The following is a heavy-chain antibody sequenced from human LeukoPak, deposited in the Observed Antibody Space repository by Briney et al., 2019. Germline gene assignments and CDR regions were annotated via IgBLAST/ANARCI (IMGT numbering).Heavy chain of an antibody. D-gene: IGHD2-15*01. J-gene: IGHJ5*02. CDR3: ARGLGYCSGGSCYTPGSEWFDP. CDR2: INPSGGST. Sequence: GASVKVSCKASGYTFTSYYMHWVRQAPGQGLEWMGIINPSGGSTSYAQKFQGRVTMTRDMSTSTVYMELSSLRSEDTAVYYCARGLGYCSGGSCYTPGSEWFDPWGQGTLVTVSS. CDR1: GYTFTSYY. V-gene: IGHV1-46*01.